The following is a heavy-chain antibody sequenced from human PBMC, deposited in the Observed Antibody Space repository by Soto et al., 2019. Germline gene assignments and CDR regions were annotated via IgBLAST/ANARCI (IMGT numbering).Heavy chain of an antibody. V-gene: IGHV4-59*01. Sequence: PSETLSLTCTVSGGSISSYYWSWIRQPPGKGLEWIGYIYYSGSTNYNPSLKSRVTISVDTSKNQFSLKLSSVTAADTAVYYCARGILDRPTDYWGQGTLVTVSS. J-gene: IGHJ4*02. CDR1: GGSISSYY. CDR3: ARGILDRPTDY. D-gene: IGHD3-3*01. CDR2: IYYSGST.